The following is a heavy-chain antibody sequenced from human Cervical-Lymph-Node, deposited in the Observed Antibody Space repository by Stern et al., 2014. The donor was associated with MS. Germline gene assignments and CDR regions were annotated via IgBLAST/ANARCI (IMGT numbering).Heavy chain of an antibody. CDR3: ARDVGDGYFDY. J-gene: IGHJ4*02. V-gene: IGHV3-13*01. D-gene: IGHD5-24*01. Sequence: MPLVESGGGLVQPGGSLRLSCAASGFTFSSYDMHWVRQATGKGLEWVSAIGTAGDTYYPGSVKGRFTISRENAKNSLYLQMNSLRAGDTAVYYCARDVGDGYFDYWGQGTLVTVSS. CDR2: IGTAGDT. CDR1: GFTFSSYD.